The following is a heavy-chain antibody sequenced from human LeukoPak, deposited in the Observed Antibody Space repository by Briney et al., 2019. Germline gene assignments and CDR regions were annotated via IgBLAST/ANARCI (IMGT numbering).Heavy chain of an antibody. D-gene: IGHD3-22*01. J-gene: IGHJ5*02. CDR2: ISGSGGST. V-gene: IGHV3-23*01. Sequence: GGSLRLSCAASGFTFSSYAMSWVRQAPGKGLEWVSAISGSGGSTYYADSVKGRFTISRDNSKNTLYLQMNSLRAEDTAVYYCAKETGYITMIVVVNWFDPWGQGTLVTVSS. CDR3: AKETGYITMIVVVNWFDP. CDR1: GFTFSSYA.